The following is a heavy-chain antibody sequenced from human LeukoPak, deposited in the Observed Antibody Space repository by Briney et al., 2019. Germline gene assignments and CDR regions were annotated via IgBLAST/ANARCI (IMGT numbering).Heavy chain of an antibody. D-gene: IGHD1-26*01. CDR1: GFIFSNYW. J-gene: IGHJ4*02. CDR2: VNSDGSST. Sequence: PGGSLRLSCAASGFIFSNYWMHWVRQAPGKGLVWVSRVNSDGSSTSYVDSVKGRFTISRDNAKNTLYLRMNSLRAEDTAVYYCARGVWWIDYWGQGTLVTVSS. CDR3: ARGVWWIDY. V-gene: IGHV3-74*01.